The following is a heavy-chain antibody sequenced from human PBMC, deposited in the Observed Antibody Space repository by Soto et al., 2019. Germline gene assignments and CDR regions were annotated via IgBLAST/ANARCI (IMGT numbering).Heavy chain of an antibody. V-gene: IGHV4-34*01. CDR2: MSHSGGT. CDR1: GGFVTSGSYY. Sequence: QVQLQQWGAGLLKPSETLSLTCAVYGGFVTSGSYYWSWIRQPPGKGLEWIGEMSHSGGTHFNPSLKSRVTISVDTSKNQFTLKMSSVTAADTALYYCAHVERGTAKTVVDAFDIWGPGTMVTVSS. J-gene: IGHJ3*02. CDR3: AHVERGTAKTVVDAFDI. D-gene: IGHD2-21*02.